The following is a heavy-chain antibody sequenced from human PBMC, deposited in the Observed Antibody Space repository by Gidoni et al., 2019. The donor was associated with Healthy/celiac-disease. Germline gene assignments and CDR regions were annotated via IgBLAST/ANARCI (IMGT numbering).Heavy chain of an antibody. J-gene: IGHJ6*02. CDR1: GFTFDDYA. CDR3: AKDISVGYCSGGSCPNYYYYGMDV. V-gene: IGHV3-9*01. Sequence: EVQLVESGVGLVQPGRSLRLSCAASGFTFDDYAMHLVRQAPGKGLEWVSGISWNSGSIGYADSVKGRFTISRDNAKNSLYLQMNSLRAEDTALYYCAKDISVGYCSGGSCPNYYYYGMDVWGQGTTVTVSS. D-gene: IGHD2-15*01. CDR2: ISWNSGSI.